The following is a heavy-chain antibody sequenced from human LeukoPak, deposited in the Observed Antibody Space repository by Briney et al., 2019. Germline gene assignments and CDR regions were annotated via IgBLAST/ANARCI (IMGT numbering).Heavy chain of an antibody. CDR3: ARERREQLLPPYTRFVAYFDY. Sequence: SETLSLTCTVSGGSISSSSYYWGWIRQPPGKGLEWIGSFYYSGSTYYNPSLKSRVTISVDTSKNQFSLKLSSVTAADTAVYYCARERREQLLPPYTRFVAYFDYWGQGTLVTVSS. CDR1: GGSISSSSYY. CDR2: FYYSGST. D-gene: IGHD2-2*01. V-gene: IGHV4-39*07. J-gene: IGHJ4*02.